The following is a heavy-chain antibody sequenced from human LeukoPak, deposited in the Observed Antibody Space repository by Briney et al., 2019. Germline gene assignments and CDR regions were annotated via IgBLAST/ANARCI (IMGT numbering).Heavy chain of an antibody. CDR1: GFTFSIYS. CDR2: ITSSSNYI. D-gene: IGHD6-19*01. Sequence: PGGSLRLSCAASGFTFSIYSMNWVRQAPGKGLEWLSSITSSSNYIYYADSVKGRFTTSRDNVQNSLYLQMNSLRAEDTAVCYCARGSDRVAVAGLNWFDPWGQGTLVTVSS. V-gene: IGHV3-21*01. CDR3: ARGSDRVAVAGLNWFDP. J-gene: IGHJ5*02.